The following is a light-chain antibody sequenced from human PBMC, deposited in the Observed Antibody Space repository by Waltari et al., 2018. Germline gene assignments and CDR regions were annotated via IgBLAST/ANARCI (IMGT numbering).Light chain of an antibody. Sequence: QSALSQLASAPGPPGQPITIPCTVTSSHFGGYNFGSWYQQHPGKAPKLIIYDVTKWPSGVSNRFSGSKSGNTASLTISGLQAEDEADYYCTSYTSTNTVVFGGGTKVTVL. CDR2: DVT. J-gene: IGLJ2*01. CDR1: SSHFGGYNF. V-gene: IGLV2-14*01. CDR3: TSYTSTNTVV.